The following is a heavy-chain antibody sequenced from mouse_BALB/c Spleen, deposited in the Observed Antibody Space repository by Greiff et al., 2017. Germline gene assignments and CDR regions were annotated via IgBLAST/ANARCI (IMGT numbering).Heavy chain of an antibody. D-gene: IGHD6-1*01. CDR2: ISYSGST. J-gene: IGHJ4*01. CDR3: ARDTLSYAMDY. V-gene: IGHV3-2*02. Sequence: EVKVEESGPGLVKPSQSLSLTCTVTGYSITSDYAWNWIRQFPGNKLEWMGYISYSGSTSYNPSLKSRISITRDTSKNQFFLQLNSVTTEDTATYYCARDTLSYAMDYWGQGTSVTVSS. CDR1: GYSITSDYA.